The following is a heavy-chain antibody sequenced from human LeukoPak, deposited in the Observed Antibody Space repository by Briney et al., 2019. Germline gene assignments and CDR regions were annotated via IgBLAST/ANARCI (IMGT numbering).Heavy chain of an antibody. V-gene: IGHV3-7*03. Sequence: GGSLRLSCVASGFTFGKYWMSWVRQAPGKGLEWVANIKLDGSEKNYVDSVKGRFTISRDNTKNSLYLQMNSLRAEDTAVFYCTRDQYDTWSRRGNFDSWGQGTLVIVSS. CDR3: TRDQYDTWSRRGNFDS. CDR1: GFTFGKYW. D-gene: IGHD3-3*01. J-gene: IGHJ4*02. CDR2: IKLDGSEK.